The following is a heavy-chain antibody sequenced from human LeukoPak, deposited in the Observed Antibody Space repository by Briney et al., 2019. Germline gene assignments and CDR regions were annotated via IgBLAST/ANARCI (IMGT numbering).Heavy chain of an antibody. CDR2: INPNSGGT. CDR3: ARPRLDIVAFDP. CDR1: GYTFTGYH. V-gene: IGHV1-2*02. J-gene: IGHJ5*02. Sequence: ASVKVSCKASGYTFTGYHMHWVRQAPGQGLEWMGWINPNSGGTNYAQKFQGRVTMTRDTSISTAYMELSRLRSDDTAVYYCARPRLDIVAFDPWGQGTLVTVSS. D-gene: IGHD2-15*01.